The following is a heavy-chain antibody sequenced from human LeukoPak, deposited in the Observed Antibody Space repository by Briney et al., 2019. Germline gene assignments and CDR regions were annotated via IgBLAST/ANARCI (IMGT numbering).Heavy chain of an antibody. Sequence: GASVKVSCKASGYTFTSYGISWVRQAPGQGLEWMGWISAYNGNTNYAQKLQGRVTMTTDTSTSTAYMELRSLRSEDTAVYYCARGRVYDYVWGSYRYNDYYGMDVWGQGTTVTVSS. CDR3: ARGRVYDYVWGSYRYNDYYGMDV. J-gene: IGHJ6*02. CDR1: GYTFTSYG. CDR2: ISAYNGNT. V-gene: IGHV1-18*01. D-gene: IGHD3-16*02.